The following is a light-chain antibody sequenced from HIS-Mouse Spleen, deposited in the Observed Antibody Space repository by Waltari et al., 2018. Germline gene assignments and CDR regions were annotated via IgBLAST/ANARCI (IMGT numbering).Light chain of an antibody. Sequence: DIQMTQSPSSLSAFLGDRVTITCRASQSISSYLNWYQQKPGKAPKLLIYAAASLQSGVPSRFSGSGSGTDFTLTISSLQPEDFATYYCQQSYSTPRTFGQGTKVEIK. CDR1: QSISSY. CDR2: AAA. V-gene: IGKV1-39*01. CDR3: QQSYSTPRT. J-gene: IGKJ1*01.